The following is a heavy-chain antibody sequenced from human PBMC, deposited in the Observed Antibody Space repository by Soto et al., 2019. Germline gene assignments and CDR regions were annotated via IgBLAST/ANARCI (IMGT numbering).Heavy chain of an antibody. CDR3: ARAGPLLLWSRGYGMDV. V-gene: IGHV4-34*01. J-gene: IGHJ6*02. Sequence: QVQLQQWGAGLLKPSATLSLTCAVYGGSFSGYYWSWIRQPPGKGLEWIGEINHSGSTNYNPSLKSRVTISVDTSKNQFSRKLSSVTAADTAVYYCARAGPLLLWSRGYGMDVWGQGTTVTVSS. CDR2: INHSGST. D-gene: IGHD3-10*01. CDR1: GGSFSGYY.